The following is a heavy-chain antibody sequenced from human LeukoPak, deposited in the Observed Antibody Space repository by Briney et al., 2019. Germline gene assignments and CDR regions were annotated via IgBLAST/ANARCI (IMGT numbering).Heavy chain of an antibody. V-gene: IGHV1-18*01. CDR3: ATYSAAGRTCYFDY. J-gene: IGHJ4*02. Sequence: ASVKVSCKASGYGFTNYGITWVRQAPGQGLEWMGWISPYNGNTNYAQKLQGRVTMTRDTSTSTAYMELRSLRSDDTAVYYCATYSAAGRTCYFDYWGQGALVTVSS. CDR1: GYGFTNYG. D-gene: IGHD6-13*01. CDR2: ISPYNGNT.